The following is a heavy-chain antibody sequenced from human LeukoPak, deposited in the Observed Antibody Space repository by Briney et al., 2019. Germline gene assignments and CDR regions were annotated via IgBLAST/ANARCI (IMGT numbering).Heavy chain of an antibody. Sequence: GGSLRLSCAASGFTFSSYSMNWVRQAPGKGLEWVSSISSSSSYIYYADSVKGRFTISRDNAKNSLYLQMNSLRAADTAVYYCARKGRPGGHYYDSSGYYPNWFDPWGQGTLVTVSS. D-gene: IGHD3-22*01. CDR2: ISSSSSYI. J-gene: IGHJ5*02. CDR1: GFTFSSYS. V-gene: IGHV3-21*01. CDR3: ARKGRPGGHYYDSSGYYPNWFDP.